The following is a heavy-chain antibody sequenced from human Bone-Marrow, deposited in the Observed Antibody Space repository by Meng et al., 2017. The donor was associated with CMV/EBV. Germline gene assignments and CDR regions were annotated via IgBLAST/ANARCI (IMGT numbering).Heavy chain of an antibody. D-gene: IGHD3-3*01. V-gene: IGHV3-74*01. CDR1: GFTFSSYW. J-gene: IGHJ6*02. CDR2: INSDGSHT. Sequence: GESLKISCAASGFTFSSYWMYWVRQAPGKGLVWVSRINSDGSHTSFADSVKGRFTISRDNAKNTLYLQMNSLRAEDTAVYYCAKGPLRFLEWSKGQNYYYGMDVWGLGNTVTVSS. CDR3: AKGPLRFLEWSKGQNYYYGMDV.